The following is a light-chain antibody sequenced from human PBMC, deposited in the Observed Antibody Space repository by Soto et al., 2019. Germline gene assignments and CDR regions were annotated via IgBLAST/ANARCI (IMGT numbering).Light chain of an antibody. CDR1: QSIYDK. CDR3: QQYNNWPIT. CDR2: DAS. J-gene: IGKJ5*01. Sequence: EIVMTQSPATLSVSPGERVSLSCRASQSIYDKLAWYQQKPGQTPRLLIYDASTRATGISGSFSGSGSGTEFTLTISSLQSEDFAVYHCQQYNNWPITFGQGTRLEIK. V-gene: IGKV3-15*01.